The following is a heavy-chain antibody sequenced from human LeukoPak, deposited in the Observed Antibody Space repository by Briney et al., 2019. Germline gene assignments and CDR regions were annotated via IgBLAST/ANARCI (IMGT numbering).Heavy chain of an antibody. CDR1: GDSVSSNSVG. J-gene: IGHJ4*02. Sequence: SQTLALTCASSGDSVSSNSVGWNWIRQSPSRGLEWLGRTYYRSKWYNDYAISVKSRMTINADTSKNQFSLQLKTVTPEDTAVYYCAKGRWALFDCWCQGNRVIVSS. CDR3: AKGRWALFDC. V-gene: IGHV6-1*01. CDR2: TYYRSKWYN. D-gene: IGHD3-10*01.